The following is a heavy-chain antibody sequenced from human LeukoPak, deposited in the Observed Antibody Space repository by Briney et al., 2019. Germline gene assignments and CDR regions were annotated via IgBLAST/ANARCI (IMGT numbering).Heavy chain of an antibody. D-gene: IGHD3-22*01. CDR3: ARQAYYYDSSGYLADY. CDR1: RYSFTSYW. V-gene: IGHV5-51*01. CDR2: IYPGDSDT. J-gene: IGHJ4*02. Sequence: GESLKISCKGSRYSFTSYWIGWVRQMPGKGLEWMGIIYPGDSDTRYSPSFQGQVTISADKSISTAYLQWSSLKASDTAMYYCARQAYYYDSSGYLADYWGQGTLVTVSS.